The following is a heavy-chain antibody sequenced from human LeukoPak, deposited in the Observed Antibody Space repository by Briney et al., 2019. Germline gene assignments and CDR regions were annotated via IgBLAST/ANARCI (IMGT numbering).Heavy chain of an antibody. CDR3: AREIYYDSSGYYYRPGWFDP. Sequence: VASVKVSCKASGYTFTGYYMHWVRQAPGQGLEWMGWINPNSGGTNYAQKFQGRVTMTRDTSISTAYMELSRLRSDDTAVYYCAREIYYDSSGYYYRPGWFDPWGQGTLVTVSS. J-gene: IGHJ5*02. CDR1: GYTFTGYY. CDR2: INPNSGGT. V-gene: IGHV1-2*02. D-gene: IGHD3-22*01.